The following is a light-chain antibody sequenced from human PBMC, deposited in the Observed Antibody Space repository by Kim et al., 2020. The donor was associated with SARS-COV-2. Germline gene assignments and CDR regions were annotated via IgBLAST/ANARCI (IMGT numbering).Light chain of an antibody. J-gene: IGKJ1*01. CDR1: QGISNY. CDR3: QKYNSALQT. Sequence: ASVGDRVTITCRASQGISNYLAWYQQKPGKVPKLLIYAASTLQSGVPSRFSGSGSGTDFTLTISSLQPEDVATYYCQKYNSALQTFGQGTKVDIK. CDR2: AAS. V-gene: IGKV1-27*01.